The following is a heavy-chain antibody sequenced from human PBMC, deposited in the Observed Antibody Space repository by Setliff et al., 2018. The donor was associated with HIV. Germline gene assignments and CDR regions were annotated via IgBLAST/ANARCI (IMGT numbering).Heavy chain of an antibody. D-gene: IGHD3-16*01. CDR3: AKAWGSGYPSFESALMFDV. CDR1: GFTFSAYA. Sequence: GESLTVSCAASGFTFSAYAMTWVRQAPGKGLEWVSATTSNGRTTDYAESVRGRFILSRDNSGNTLYLQMTSLRAEDTATYYCAKAWGSGYPSFESALMFDVWGQGTLVTVSS. J-gene: IGHJ4*02. V-gene: IGHV3-23*01. CDR2: TTSNGRTT.